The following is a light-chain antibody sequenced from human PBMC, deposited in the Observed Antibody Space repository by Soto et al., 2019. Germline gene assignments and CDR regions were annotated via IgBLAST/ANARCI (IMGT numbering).Light chain of an antibody. Sequence: QSASTLSAYAGDRVTITCRASQAINNWLAWYQQKPGKAPKLLIYDASKLESGVPSRFSGSGSGTEFTLTISSLQPDDFATYYCQHYNSYSEAFGQGTKVDIK. CDR1: QAINNW. CDR3: QHYNSYSEA. CDR2: DAS. V-gene: IGKV1-5*01. J-gene: IGKJ1*01.